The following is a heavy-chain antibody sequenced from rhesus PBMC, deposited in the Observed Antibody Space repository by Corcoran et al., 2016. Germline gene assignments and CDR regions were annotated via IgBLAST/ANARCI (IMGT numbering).Heavy chain of an antibody. CDR2: FYNHGGNT. Sequence: QVQLQESGPGLVKPSATLSLTCAVSGASISINYWSWIRQAPGKGLEWIGRFYNHGGNTEYNPSLKSRVAISLDTSKNQFSLRLTSVTAADTAIYYCARDPSDGDTFFDYWGQGALVTVSP. J-gene: IGHJ4*01. CDR1: GASISINY. V-gene: IGHV4S2*01. CDR3: ARDPSDGDTFFDY. D-gene: IGHD1-38*01.